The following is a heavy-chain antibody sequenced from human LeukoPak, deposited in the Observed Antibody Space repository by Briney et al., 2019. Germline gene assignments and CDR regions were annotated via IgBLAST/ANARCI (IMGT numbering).Heavy chain of an antibody. CDR3: AKHEYCSGGSCYLDY. D-gene: IGHD2-15*01. CDR1: GFTFSSYG. CDR2: ISGSGANI. V-gene: IGHV3-23*01. J-gene: IGHJ4*02. Sequence: GGSLRLSCVASGFTFSSYGMSWVRQAPGKGLEWVPTISGSGANIYYADSVKGRFTVSRENSKNTLYLQVNSLRLEDTAVYYCAKHEYCSGGSCYLDYWGQGTLVTVSS.